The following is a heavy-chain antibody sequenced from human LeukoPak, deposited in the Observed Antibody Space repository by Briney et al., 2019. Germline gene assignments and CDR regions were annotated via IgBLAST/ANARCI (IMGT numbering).Heavy chain of an antibody. D-gene: IGHD2-15*01. J-gene: IGHJ4*02. V-gene: IGHV4-59*08. Sequence: PSETLSLTCTGSGGSISGSYWSWIRQPPGKGLEWIGYISYSRSTSDKPCLKSLVTISVATSKNQFSLNLSSAAAADTAVYYCARSPDGSSAIDYWGQGTLVTVSS. CDR3: ARSPDGSSAIDY. CDR2: ISYSRST. CDR1: GGSISGSY.